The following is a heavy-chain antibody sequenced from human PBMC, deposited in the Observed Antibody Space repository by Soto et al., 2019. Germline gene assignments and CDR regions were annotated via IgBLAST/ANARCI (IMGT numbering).Heavy chain of an antibody. J-gene: IGHJ5*02. CDR1: GFTFSSYW. CDR2: IKQDGSEK. CDR3: ARSIAARLNWFDP. Sequence: EVQLVESGGGLVQPGGSLRLSCAASGFTFSSYWMSWVRQAPGKGLEWVANIKQDGSEKYYVDSVKGRFTISRDNAKNPLYLQMNCLRAEDTAVYYCARSIAARLNWFDPWGQGTLVTVSS. D-gene: IGHD6-6*01. V-gene: IGHV3-7*01.